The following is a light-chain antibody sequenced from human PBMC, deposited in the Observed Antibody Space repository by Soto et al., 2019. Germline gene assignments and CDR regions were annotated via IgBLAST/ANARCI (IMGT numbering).Light chain of an antibody. Sequence: DIQMTQSPSSLSASVGDRVTITCRASQGISSYLAWYQQKPGKAPTLLIYAASSLKSAVPSRFSGSGSGTEFTLTISSLQPDDFATYYCQHYNSYSEAFGQGTRWIS. CDR3: QHYNSYSEA. CDR1: QGISSY. J-gene: IGKJ1*01. CDR2: AAS. V-gene: IGKV1-9*01.